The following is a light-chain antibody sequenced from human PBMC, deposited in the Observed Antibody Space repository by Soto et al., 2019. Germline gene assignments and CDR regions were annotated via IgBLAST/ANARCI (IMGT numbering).Light chain of an antibody. CDR1: QTISTS. CDR3: QQSYNSPPWT. V-gene: IGKV1-39*01. CDR2: RAS. Sequence: DIQMTQSPSSLSASVGDRVTISCRASQTISTSLNWYQQKPGTAPRLLIYRASSVKSGVPPRFSGSGSGRDFTLTISSLRPEYIATYFCQQSYNSPPWTFGQGTKVEVK. J-gene: IGKJ1*01.